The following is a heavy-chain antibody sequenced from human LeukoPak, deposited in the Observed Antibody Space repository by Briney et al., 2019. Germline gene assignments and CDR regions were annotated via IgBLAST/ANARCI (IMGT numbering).Heavy chain of an antibody. Sequence: PGGSLRLSCAASGFTLDNYAMTWVRQAPGKGLEWVSAIRVSDGYTYYADSVQGRFIISRDKSKNTVSLQMNSQTGDDTALYYCARVAGSYSIRPFDFWGQGTVVIVSS. CDR1: GFTLDNYA. CDR2: IRVSDGYT. J-gene: IGHJ4*02. CDR3: ARVAGSYSIRPFDF. V-gene: IGHV3-23*01. D-gene: IGHD1-26*01.